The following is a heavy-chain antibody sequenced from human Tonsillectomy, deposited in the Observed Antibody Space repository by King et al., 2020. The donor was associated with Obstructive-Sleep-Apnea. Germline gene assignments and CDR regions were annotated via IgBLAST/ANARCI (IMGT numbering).Heavy chain of an antibody. D-gene: IGHD2-2*01. CDR1: GFTFGDYA. CDR3: AKDPGGGSSTSCSPNWFDP. CDR2: ISWNSGSI. J-gene: IGHJ5*02. V-gene: IGHV3-9*01. Sequence: VQLVESGGGLVQPGGSLRLSCAASGFTFGDYAMHWVRQVPGKGLEWVSGISWNSGSIGYADCVKGRFTLSRDNAKNSLYLQMNSLRAEDPALYYCAKDPGGGSSTSCSPNWFDPWGQGTLVTVSS.